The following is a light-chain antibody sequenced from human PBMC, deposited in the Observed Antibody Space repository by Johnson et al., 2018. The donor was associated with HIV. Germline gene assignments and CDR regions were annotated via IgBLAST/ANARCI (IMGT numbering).Light chain of an antibody. Sequence: QSVLTQPPSVSAAPGQKVTISCSGSSSNIGNNYVSRYQQLPGTAPKLLIYDNDKRPSGIPDRFSCSKSGTLATLCITGLQTGDEAAYYCGTWDTSRSDYYVFGTGTKVTVL. J-gene: IGLJ1*01. CDR3: GTWDTSRSDYYV. V-gene: IGLV1-51*01. CDR1: SSNIGNNY. CDR2: DND.